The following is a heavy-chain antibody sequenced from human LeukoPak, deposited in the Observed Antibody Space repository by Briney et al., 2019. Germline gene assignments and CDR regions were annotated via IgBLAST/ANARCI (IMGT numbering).Heavy chain of an antibody. Sequence: GASVKVSCKASGYTFTSYGISWVRQAPGQGLEWMGWISAYNGNTNYAQKLQGRVTMTTDTSTSTAYMELRSLRSDDTAVYYCARHPRTVTNSPFDYWGQGTLVTVSS. J-gene: IGHJ4*02. CDR1: GYTFTSYG. D-gene: IGHD4-17*01. CDR3: ARHPRTVTNSPFDY. V-gene: IGHV1-18*01. CDR2: ISAYNGNT.